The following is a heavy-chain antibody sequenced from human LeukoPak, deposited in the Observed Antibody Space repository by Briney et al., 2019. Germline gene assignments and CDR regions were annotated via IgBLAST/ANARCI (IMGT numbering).Heavy chain of an antibody. D-gene: IGHD3-22*01. CDR1: GFTFSSYS. Sequence: GGSLRLSCAASGFTFSSYSMNWVRQAPGKGLEWASSISSSSSYIYYADSVRGRFTISRDNAKNSLYLQMNSLRAEDTAVYYCARDAVYYYDSSGYPDYWGQGTLVTVSS. J-gene: IGHJ4*02. CDR2: ISSSSSYI. V-gene: IGHV3-21*01. CDR3: ARDAVYYYDSSGYPDY.